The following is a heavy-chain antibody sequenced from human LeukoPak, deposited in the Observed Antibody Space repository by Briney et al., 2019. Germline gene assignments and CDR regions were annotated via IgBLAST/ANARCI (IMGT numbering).Heavy chain of an antibody. J-gene: IGHJ5*02. Sequence: ASVKVSCKASGNSFTSDYMHWVRQAPGQGLEWMGRIIPSGDTTHYAQKFQGRVTMTRGTSISTAYMELSRLRSDDTAVYYCAREVTYYGSGSYLRWFDPWGQGTLVTVSS. D-gene: IGHD3-10*01. CDR3: AREVTYYGSGSYLRWFDP. CDR2: IIPSGDTT. V-gene: IGHV1-2*02. CDR1: GNSFTSDY.